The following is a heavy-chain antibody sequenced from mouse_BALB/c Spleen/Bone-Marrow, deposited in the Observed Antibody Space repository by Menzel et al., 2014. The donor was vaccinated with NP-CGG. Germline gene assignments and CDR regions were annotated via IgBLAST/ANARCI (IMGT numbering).Heavy chain of an antibody. V-gene: IGHV4-1*02. CDR2: INPDSSTI. Sequence: EVQLQESGGGLVQPGGSLKLSCAASGFDFSRYWMSWVRQAPGKGLEWIGEINPDSSTINYTPSLEDKFIISRDNAKNTLYLQMSKVRSEDTALYYCARENPQGAMDCWGQGTSVTVSS. CDR1: GFDFSRYW. J-gene: IGHJ4*01. CDR3: ARENPQGAMDC.